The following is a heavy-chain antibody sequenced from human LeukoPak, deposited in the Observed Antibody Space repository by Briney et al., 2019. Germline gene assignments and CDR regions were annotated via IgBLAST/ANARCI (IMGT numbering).Heavy chain of an antibody. J-gene: IGHJ3*02. CDR2: IYHSGST. Sequence: SETLSLTCAVSGGSLSSGGYSWSWIRQPPGKGLEWIGYIYHSGSTYYNPSLKSRVTISVDRSKNQFSLKLSSVTAADTAVYYCARARIYSGYDHDAFDIWGQGTMVTVSS. D-gene: IGHD5-12*01. V-gene: IGHV4-30-2*01. CDR1: GGSLSSGGYS. CDR3: ARARIYSGYDHDAFDI.